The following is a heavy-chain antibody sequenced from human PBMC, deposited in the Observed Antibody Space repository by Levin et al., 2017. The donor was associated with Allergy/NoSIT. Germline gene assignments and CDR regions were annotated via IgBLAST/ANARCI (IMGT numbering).Heavy chain of an antibody. Sequence: KISCKASGGTFSSYAISWVRQAPGQGLEWMGGIIPIFGTANYAQKFQGRVTITADESTSTAYMELSSLRSEDTAVYYCASGAYYDIAYYYYGMDVWGQGTTVTVSS. V-gene: IGHV1-69*01. D-gene: IGHD3-9*01. J-gene: IGHJ6*02. CDR3: ASGAYYDIAYYYYGMDV. CDR1: GGTFSSYA. CDR2: IIPIFGTA.